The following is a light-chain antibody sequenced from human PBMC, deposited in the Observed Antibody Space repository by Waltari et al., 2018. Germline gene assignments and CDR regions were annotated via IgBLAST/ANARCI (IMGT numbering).Light chain of an antibody. J-gene: IGKJ5*01. CDR2: AAS. V-gene: IGKV1-9*01. CDR3: QQLNSYPLIT. CDR1: QGISSY. Sequence: IQLTQSPSSLSASVGDRVTITCRASQGISSYLAWYQQKPGKAPKLLIYAASTLQSVVPSRFSGSGSGTDFTLTISSLQPEDFATYYCQQLNSYPLITFGQGTRLEIK.